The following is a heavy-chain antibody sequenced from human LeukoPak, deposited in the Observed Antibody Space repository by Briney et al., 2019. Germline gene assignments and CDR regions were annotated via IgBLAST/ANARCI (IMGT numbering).Heavy chain of an antibody. CDR3: AGAPAGPPYYYMQL. CDR1: GGSINNYY. CDR2: IYYSGST. V-gene: IGHV4-59*01. Sequence: SETLSLTCTVSGGSINNYYWSWIRQPPGMGLEWIGYIYYSGSTNYNPSLRSRVTISLDTSRNQFSLNLSSVTAADTAVYYCAGAPAGPPYYYMQLWGRGTTVTVSS. J-gene: IGHJ6*03.